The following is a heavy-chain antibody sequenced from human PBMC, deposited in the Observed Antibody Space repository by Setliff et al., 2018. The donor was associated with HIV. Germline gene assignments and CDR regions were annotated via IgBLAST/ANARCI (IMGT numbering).Heavy chain of an antibody. CDR2: IIPILGIA. J-gene: IGHJ4*02. D-gene: IGHD6-19*01. CDR1: GGTFSSYA. V-gene: IGHV1-69*10. CDR3: AHNHLAVAGSHYFDY. Sequence: SVKVSCKASGGTFSSYAISWVRQAPGQGLEWMGGIIPILGIANYAQKFQGRVTITADKSTSTAYMELSSLRSEDTAVYYCAHNHLAVAGSHYFDYWGQGTLVTVSS.